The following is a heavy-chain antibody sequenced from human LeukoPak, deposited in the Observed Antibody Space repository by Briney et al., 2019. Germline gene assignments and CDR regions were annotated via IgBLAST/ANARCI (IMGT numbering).Heavy chain of an antibody. CDR3: ARDHTVWPSLYYDSSGYQDY. D-gene: IGHD3-22*01. Sequence: GSLRLSCAASGFPFSSYWMSWVRQAPGKGLEWVANIKQDGSEKYYVDSVKGRFTISRDNAKNSLYLQMNSLRAEDTAVYYCARDHTVWPSLYYDSSGYQDYWGQGTLVTVSS. J-gene: IGHJ4*02. V-gene: IGHV3-7*01. CDR2: IKQDGSEK. CDR1: GFPFSSYW.